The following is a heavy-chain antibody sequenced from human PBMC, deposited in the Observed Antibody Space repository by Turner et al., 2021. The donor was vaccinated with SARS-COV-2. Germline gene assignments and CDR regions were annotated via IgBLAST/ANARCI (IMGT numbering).Heavy chain of an antibody. CDR1: GFTFSSYG. CDR2: ISYDGSNK. Sequence: QVQLVESGGGVVQPERSLRLSCAASGFTFSSYGMHWVRQAPGKGLEWVAVISYDGSNKYYADSVKGRFTISRDNSKNTLYLQMNSLRAEDTAVYYCANGGYCTNGVCSRVPSHFDYWGQGTLVTVSS. D-gene: IGHD2-8*01. J-gene: IGHJ4*02. CDR3: ANGGYCTNGVCSRVPSHFDY. V-gene: IGHV3-30*18.